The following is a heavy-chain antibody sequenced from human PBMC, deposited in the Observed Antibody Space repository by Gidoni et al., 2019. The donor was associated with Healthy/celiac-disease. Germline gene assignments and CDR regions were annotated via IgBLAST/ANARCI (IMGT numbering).Heavy chain of an antibody. D-gene: IGHD3-10*01. CDR3: ARLDYYGSGSYYGPIYYFDY. J-gene: IGHJ4*02. CDR1: GYTFTSYG. CDR2: NSAYNGNT. Sequence: QVQLVQSGAEVKKPGASVKVSCKASGYTFTSYGISWVRQAPGQGLEWMGWNSAYNGNTNHAQKLQGRVTMTTDTSTSTAYMELRSLRSDDTAVYYCARLDYYGSGSYYGPIYYFDYWGQGTLVTVSS. V-gene: IGHV1-18*01.